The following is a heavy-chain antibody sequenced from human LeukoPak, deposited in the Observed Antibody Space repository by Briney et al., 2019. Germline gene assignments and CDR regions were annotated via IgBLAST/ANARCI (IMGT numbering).Heavy chain of an antibody. J-gene: IGHJ4*02. CDR3: ARDHSSSSEDY. Sequence: SETLSLTCTVSGYSISSGYYWAWIRQPPGKGLEWIGSIFHTGSTYHNPSLKSRVTISVDTSKNQFSLKLNSVTASDTAVYYCARDHSSSSEDYWGQGTLVTVSS. V-gene: IGHV4-38-2*02. CDR2: IFHTGST. CDR1: GYSISSGYY. D-gene: IGHD6-13*01.